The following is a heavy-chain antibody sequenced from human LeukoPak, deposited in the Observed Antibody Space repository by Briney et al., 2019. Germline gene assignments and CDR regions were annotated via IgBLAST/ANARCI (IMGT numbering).Heavy chain of an antibody. CDR3: ARRRYYDSTGYLD. CDR2: IYYSGST. J-gene: IGHJ1*01. Sequence: SETLSLTCTLSGDSISSSSYYWGWLRQPPGKGLEWIGDIYYSGSTYYNASLKGRVSISIDTSNNHFSLHLRSLTAADTALYYCARRRYYDSTGYLDWGHGTLVTVSS. D-gene: IGHD3-22*01. V-gene: IGHV4-39*02. CDR1: GDSISSSSYY.